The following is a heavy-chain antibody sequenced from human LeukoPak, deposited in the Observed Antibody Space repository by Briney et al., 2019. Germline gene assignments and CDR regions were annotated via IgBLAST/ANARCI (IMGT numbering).Heavy chain of an antibody. CDR1: GGSISTSNYY. Sequence: KTSETLSLTCTVSGGSISTSNYYWGWIRQPPGKGLEWIGTIYYGGSTYYNPSLKSRVTISVDTSKNQFSLKLSSVTAADTAVYFCAGVRGIISRNWFHPWGHGTLVTVSS. CDR2: IYYGGST. CDR3: AGVRGIISRNWFHP. D-gene: IGHD3-10*01. V-gene: IGHV4-39*01. J-gene: IGHJ5*02.